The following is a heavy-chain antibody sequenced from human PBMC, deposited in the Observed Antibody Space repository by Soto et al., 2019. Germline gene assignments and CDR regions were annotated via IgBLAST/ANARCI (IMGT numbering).Heavy chain of an antibody. V-gene: IGHV3-11*01. CDR2: ISSSGRTI. D-gene: IGHD3-16*01. CDR1: GYTFSDYY. Sequence: QVQLVESGGGLVKPGGSLRLSCAASGYTFSDYYMSWIRQAPGKGLEWVSYISSSGRTIYYADSVKGRFTISRDNAKNSLYLQLNSLRADDTALYYCAREGEPTYYFDYWGQGTLVTVSS. J-gene: IGHJ4*02. CDR3: AREGEPTYYFDY.